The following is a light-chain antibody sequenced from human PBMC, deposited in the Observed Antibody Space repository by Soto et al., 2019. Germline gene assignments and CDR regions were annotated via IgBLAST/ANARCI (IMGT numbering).Light chain of an antibody. CDR2: EVN. Sequence: QSALTQPASVSGSPGQSVTISCTGTSSDVGGYDYVSWYQQHPGTAPKLMLYEVNNRPSGVSNRFSGSKSGNTASLIISGLQTEDEADYYCSAYTTTSTLIFGTGNKVTVL. V-gene: IGLV2-14*01. CDR3: SAYTTTSTLI. J-gene: IGLJ1*01. CDR1: SSDVGGYDY.